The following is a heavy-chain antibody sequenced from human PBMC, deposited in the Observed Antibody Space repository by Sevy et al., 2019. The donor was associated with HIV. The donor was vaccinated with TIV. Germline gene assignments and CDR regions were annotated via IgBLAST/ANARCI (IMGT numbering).Heavy chain of an antibody. V-gene: IGHV3-48*01. CDR1: GFTFSSYS. Sequence: GGSLRLSCAASGFTFSSYSMNWVRQAPGKGLEWVSYISSSSSTIYYADSVKGRFTISRDNAKNSLYLQMNSLRAEDTAVYYCAIDLSGSNPWAYYYYGMDVWGQGTTVTVSS. CDR2: ISSSSSTI. CDR3: AIDLSGSNPWAYYYYGMDV. J-gene: IGHJ6*02. D-gene: IGHD4-4*01.